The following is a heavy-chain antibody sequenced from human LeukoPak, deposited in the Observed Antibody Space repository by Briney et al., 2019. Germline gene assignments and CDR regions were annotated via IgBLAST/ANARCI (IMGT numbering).Heavy chain of an antibody. CDR1: GGSISSYY. CDR2: MYYSGST. J-gene: IGHJ4*02. Sequence: SDTLSLTCTVSGGSISSYYWSWIRQPPGKGLEWIGYMYYSGSTNYNPSLKSRVTISVDTSKNQFSLKLSSVTAADTAVYYCARGYYGSIDYWGQGTLVTVSS. D-gene: IGHD3-10*01. V-gene: IGHV4-59*01. CDR3: ARGYYGSIDY.